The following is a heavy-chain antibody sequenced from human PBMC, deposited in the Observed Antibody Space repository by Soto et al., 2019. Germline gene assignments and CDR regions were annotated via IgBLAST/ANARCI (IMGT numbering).Heavy chain of an antibody. J-gene: IGHJ5*02. CDR1: GFSFTGYY. V-gene: IGHV1-2*02. CDR3: AKDLARQLAYWLDP. D-gene: IGHD6-6*01. CDR2: INAHSGGT. Sequence: ASVKVSCKASGFSFTGYYIHWLRQAPGQGLEWMGWINAHSGGTEYAQKFQGRVTLTRDTSIATAYLTLTSLTSDDTALYYCAKDLARQLAYWLDPWGQGTQVTVSS.